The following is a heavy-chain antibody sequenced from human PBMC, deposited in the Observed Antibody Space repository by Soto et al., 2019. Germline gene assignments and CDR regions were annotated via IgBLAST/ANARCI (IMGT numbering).Heavy chain of an antibody. CDR3: AREGSSWYGEFHY. Sequence: SETLSLTCTVSGGSISSYYWSWIRQPPGKGLEWIGYIYYSGSTNYNPSLKSRVTISIDTSKNQFSLKLSSVTAADTAVYYCAREGSSWYGEFHYWGQGTLVTVSS. D-gene: IGHD6-13*01. CDR2: IYYSGST. V-gene: IGHV4-59*01. J-gene: IGHJ4*02. CDR1: GGSISSYY.